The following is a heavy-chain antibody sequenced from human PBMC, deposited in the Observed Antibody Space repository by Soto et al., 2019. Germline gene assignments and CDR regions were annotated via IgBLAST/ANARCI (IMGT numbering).Heavy chain of an antibody. CDR2: INHSGSS. CDR1: GGSFSGFY. V-gene: IGHV4-34*01. Sequence: SETLSLTCAVHGGSFSGFYWTWIRQPPGEGLEWIGEINHSGSSNYNPPLKSRVTMSLDTSRNQFSLSLNSVTAADTAVYYCARMAGPWYFDLWGRGTLVTVSS. J-gene: IGHJ2*01. CDR3: ARMAGPWYFDL.